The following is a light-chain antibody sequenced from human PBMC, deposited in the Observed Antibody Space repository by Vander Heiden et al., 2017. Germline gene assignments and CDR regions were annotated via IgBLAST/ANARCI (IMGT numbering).Light chain of an antibody. CDR1: WSNSGAAHA. V-gene: IGLV1-40*01. CDR2: DNS. Sequence: QSVLTQPPSVSGAPGQRVTISCTGTWSNSGAAHAVHWYVQLPGTAPKLLIYDNSNRPSGVPDRFSGSKFGTSASLAITGLQAEDEADYYCQSYDNILTGWVFGGGTKLTVL. CDR3: QSYDNILTGWV. J-gene: IGLJ3*02.